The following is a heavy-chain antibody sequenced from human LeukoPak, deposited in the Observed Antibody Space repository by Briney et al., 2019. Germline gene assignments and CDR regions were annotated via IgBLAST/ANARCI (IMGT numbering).Heavy chain of an antibody. J-gene: IGHJ5*02. V-gene: IGHV1-69*13. Sequence: ASVKVSCKASGGTFSSYAISWVRQAPGQGLEWMGGIIPIFGTANYAQKFQGRVTITADESTSTAYMELSSLRSEDTAVYYCARAPGYYDSSGYPPYNWFDPWGQGTLVTVSS. CDR1: GGTFSSYA. D-gene: IGHD3-22*01. CDR2: IIPIFGTA. CDR3: ARAPGYYDSSGYPPYNWFDP.